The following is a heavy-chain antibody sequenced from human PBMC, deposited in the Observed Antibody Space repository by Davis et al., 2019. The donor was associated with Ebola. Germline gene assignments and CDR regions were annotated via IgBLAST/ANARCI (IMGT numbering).Heavy chain of an antibody. D-gene: IGHD6-19*01. Sequence: GESLKISCAASGFTFSRYGMHWVRQAPGKGLEWVAVIWYDGSNKYYADSVKGRFTISRDNSKNTLYLQMNSLRAEDTAVYYCARDDDDVGWLAYFDYWGQGTLVTVSS. CDR2: IWYDGSNK. CDR3: ARDDDDVGWLAYFDY. CDR1: GFTFSRYG. J-gene: IGHJ4*02. V-gene: IGHV3-33*08.